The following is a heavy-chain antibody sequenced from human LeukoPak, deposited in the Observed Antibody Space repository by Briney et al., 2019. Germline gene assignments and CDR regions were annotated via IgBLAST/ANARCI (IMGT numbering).Heavy chain of an antibody. V-gene: IGHV3-30*17. CDR2: VSYDGGNS. Sequence: GGSLRLSCAASGFTFSGFAMHWVRQPPGKGLEWVAVVSYDGGNSDYEDSVTGRFTISRDNSKNTVSLQMDSLGTDDTAVYYCARGTQLWPIDYCGQGALVTVSS. CDR3: ARGTQLWPIDY. D-gene: IGHD1-1*01. CDR1: GFTFSGFA. J-gene: IGHJ4*02.